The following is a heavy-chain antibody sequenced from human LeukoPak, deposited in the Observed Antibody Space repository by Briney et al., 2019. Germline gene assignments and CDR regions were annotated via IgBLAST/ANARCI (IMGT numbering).Heavy chain of an antibody. Sequence: SETPSLTCTVTGDSITRRSDYWGWVRQPPGKGLEWIGSIYYSGSTYYNPSFKSRVTISVDTSRNQFSLQLSYVTAADTAVYYCARNESVLGTTGLNDFFDDWGQGSLVTVST. V-gene: IGHV4-39*01. J-gene: IGHJ4*02. CDR2: IYYSGST. CDR1: GDSITRRSDY. D-gene: IGHD1-26*01. CDR3: ARNESVLGTTGLNDFFDD.